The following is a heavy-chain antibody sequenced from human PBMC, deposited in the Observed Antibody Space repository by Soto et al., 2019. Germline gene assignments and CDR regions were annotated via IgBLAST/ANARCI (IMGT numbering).Heavy chain of an antibody. Sequence: QVQLVQSGAEVKKPGSSVKVSCKASGGTFTNYAINWVRQAPGQGLEWMGGIIPISGAVNYAQKFQGRVTITADESTRTVYMALSSLRSENTAGYYCARTTTAYNWFDIWGKGTRVTVSS. D-gene: IGHD4-17*01. J-gene: IGHJ5*02. V-gene: IGHV1-69*01. CDR3: ARTTTAYNWFDI. CDR1: GGTFTNYA. CDR2: IIPISGAV.